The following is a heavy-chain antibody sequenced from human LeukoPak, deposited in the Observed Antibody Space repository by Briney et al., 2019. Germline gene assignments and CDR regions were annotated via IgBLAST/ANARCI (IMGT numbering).Heavy chain of an antibody. J-gene: IGHJ4*02. CDR3: ARQSEQLLHDF. CDR1: GFTFSSYG. D-gene: IGHD6-13*01. CDR2: IQYDGSNK. V-gene: IGHV3-30*02. Sequence: SGGSLRLSCAASGFTFSSYGMHWVRQAPGKGLEWVTFIQYDGSNKYYADSVKGRFTISRDNSKNTLYVQMSSLRAEDTAVYYCARQSEQLLHDFWGQGTLVTVSS.